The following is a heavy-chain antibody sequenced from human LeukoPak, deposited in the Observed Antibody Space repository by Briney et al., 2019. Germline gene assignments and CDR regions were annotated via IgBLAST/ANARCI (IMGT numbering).Heavy chain of an antibody. CDR1: GDSISSYY. CDR2: IYYSGST. D-gene: IGHD2-21*01. CDR3: ARARVIVAGNDAFDI. J-gene: IGHJ3*02. Sequence: PSETLSLTCTVSGDSISSYYWSWIRQPPGKGLEWIGYIYYSGSTYYNPSLKSRVTISVDTSKNQFSLKLSSVTAADTAVYYCARARVIVAGNDAFDIWGQGTMVTVSS. V-gene: IGHV4-59*08.